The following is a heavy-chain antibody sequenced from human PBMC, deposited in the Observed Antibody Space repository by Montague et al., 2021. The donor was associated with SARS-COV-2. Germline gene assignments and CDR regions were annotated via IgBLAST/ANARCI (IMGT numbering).Heavy chain of an antibody. J-gene: IGHJ6*02. V-gene: IGHV6-1*01. CDR3: ASGRMVPYSGSWTTLYYYYGMDV. D-gene: IGHD6-13*01. CDR1: GDSVSSNXAA. Sequence: CAISGDSVSSNXAAWNWIRQSPSRGLEWLGRTYYRSKWYNDYAVSVKSXITINPDTSKNQFSLQLNSVTPEDTAVYYCASGRMVPYSGSWTTLYYYYGMDVWGQGTTVTVSS. CDR2: TYYRSKWYN.